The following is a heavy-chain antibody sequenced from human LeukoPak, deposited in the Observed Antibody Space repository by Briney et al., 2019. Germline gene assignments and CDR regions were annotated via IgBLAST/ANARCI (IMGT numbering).Heavy chain of an antibody. CDR3: ARDLRGYCSSTSCYGGFWFDP. D-gene: IGHD2-2*01. CDR1: GFTFSSYA. V-gene: IGHV3-30-3*01. Sequence: GGSLRLSCAASGFTFSSYAMHWVRQAPGKGLEWVAVISYDGSNKYYADSVKGQFTISRDNSKNTLYLQMNSLRAEDTAVYYCARDLRGYCSSTSCYGGFWFDPWGQGTLVTVSS. CDR2: ISYDGSNK. J-gene: IGHJ5*02.